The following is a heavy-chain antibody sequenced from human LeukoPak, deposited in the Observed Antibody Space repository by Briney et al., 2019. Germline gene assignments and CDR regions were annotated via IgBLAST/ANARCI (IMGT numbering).Heavy chain of an antibody. J-gene: IGHJ6*02. D-gene: IGHD6-13*01. CDR3: ARAAAPASYYYYGMDV. V-gene: IGHV4-31*03. CDR2: IYYSGST. Sequence: SETLSLTCTVSGGSISSGGYYWSWIRQHPGKGLEWIGYIYYSGSTYYNPSLKSRVTISVDTSKNQFSLKLSSVTAADTAVYYCARAAAPASYYYYGMDVWGQGTTVTVSS. CDR1: GGSISSGGYY.